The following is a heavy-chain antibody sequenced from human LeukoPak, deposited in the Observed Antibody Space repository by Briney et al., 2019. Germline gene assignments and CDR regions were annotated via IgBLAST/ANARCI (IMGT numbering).Heavy chain of an antibody. V-gene: IGHV3-69-1*01. CDR3: ARDQDGGKYYYESSGYSH. CDR1: GFTFSSYD. D-gene: IGHD3-22*01. Sequence: NPGGSLRLSCAASGFTFSSYDLNWVRQAPGKGLEWVSTITSGGHIYYEDSVKGRFTISRDNAKNSLYLQMNSLRAEDTAVYYCARDQDGGKYYYESSGYSHWGQGILVTVSS. CDR2: ITSGGHI. J-gene: IGHJ4*02.